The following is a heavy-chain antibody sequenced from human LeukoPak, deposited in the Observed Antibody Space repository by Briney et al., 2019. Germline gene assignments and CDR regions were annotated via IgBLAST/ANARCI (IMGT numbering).Heavy chain of an antibody. CDR1: GGSISSYY. CDR3: ARAGPNWVYYFDY. CDR2: IYYSGST. Sequence: MASETLSLTCTVSGGSISSYYWSWIRQPPGKGLEWIGYIYYSGSTNYNPSLKSRVTISVDTSKNQFSLKLSSVTAADTAVYYCARAGPNWVYYFDYWGQGTLVTVSS. D-gene: IGHD7-27*01. V-gene: IGHV4-59*01. J-gene: IGHJ4*02.